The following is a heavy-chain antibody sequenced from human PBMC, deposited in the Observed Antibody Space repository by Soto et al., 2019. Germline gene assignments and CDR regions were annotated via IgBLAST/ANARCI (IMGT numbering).Heavy chain of an antibody. V-gene: IGHV3-23*01. CDR1: GFTFSSYA. J-gene: IGHJ3*02. Sequence: EVQISESGGGLVQPGGSLRLSCAASGFTFSSYAMYWVRQAPGKGLAWVSGISDSGTGTYYADSVKGRFTISRDNSKNTVYLQMKSLRAEDTAVYYCAKDHTVVIRDAFDIWGQGTMVNVSS. D-gene: IGHD3-22*01. CDR3: AKDHTVVIRDAFDI. CDR2: ISDSGTGT.